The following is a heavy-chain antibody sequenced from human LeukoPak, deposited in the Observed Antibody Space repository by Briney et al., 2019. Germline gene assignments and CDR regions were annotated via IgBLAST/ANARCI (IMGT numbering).Heavy chain of an antibody. CDR3: ARGFLGDAFDI. J-gene: IGHJ3*02. V-gene: IGHV3-74*03. Sequence: GGSLRLSCAASGFTFSSYSMNWVRQAPGKGLMWVSRISPDGSTTLYADSVKGRFTISRENAKNSLYLQMNSLRAGDTAVYYCARGFLGDAFDIWGQGTMVTVSS. CDR1: GFTFSSYS. D-gene: IGHD3-3*01. CDR2: ISPDGSTT.